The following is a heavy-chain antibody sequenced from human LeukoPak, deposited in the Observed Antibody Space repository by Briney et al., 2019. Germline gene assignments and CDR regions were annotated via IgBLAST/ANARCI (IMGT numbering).Heavy chain of an antibody. J-gene: IGHJ4*02. CDR2: ISSSGSTI. V-gene: IGHV3-48*03. CDR1: GFTFSSYE. CDR3: ARESSGTPDY. D-gene: IGHD3-22*01. Sequence: GGSLRLSCAASGFTFSSYEMNWVRQAPGKGLEWDSYISSSGSTIYYADSVKGRFTISRDNAKKSLYLQMNSLRAEDTAVYYCARESSGTPDYWGQGTLVTVSS.